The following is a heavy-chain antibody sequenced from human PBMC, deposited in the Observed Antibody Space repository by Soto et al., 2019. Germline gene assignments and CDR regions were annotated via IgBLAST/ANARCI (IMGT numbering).Heavy chain of an antibody. CDR3: ARHLITIFGAVIVNWFDP. Sequence: PTETLSVTCAVYGGAFRGYYWSWIRQPPGKGLEWIGEINHSGSTNYNPSLKSRVTISVDTSKNQFSLKLSSVTAADTAVYYCARHLITIFGAVIVNWFDPWGQGTLVTVSS. D-gene: IGHD3-3*01. V-gene: IGHV4-34*01. CDR1: GGAFRGYY. CDR2: INHSGST. J-gene: IGHJ5*02.